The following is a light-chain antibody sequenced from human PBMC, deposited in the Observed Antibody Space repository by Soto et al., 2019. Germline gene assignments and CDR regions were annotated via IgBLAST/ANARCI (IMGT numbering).Light chain of an antibody. J-gene: IGLJ1*01. CDR1: SSDVGGYNY. CDR3: NSFTTSSTYL. CDR2: DVS. V-gene: IGLV2-14*01. Sequence: QSALTQPASVSGSPGQSITISCTGTSSDVGGYNYVSWYQQHPGKAPKLMIYDVSYRPSGVSNRFSGSKSGNTASLTISGLQAEDEADYYCNSFTTSSTYLFGTGTKVTVL.